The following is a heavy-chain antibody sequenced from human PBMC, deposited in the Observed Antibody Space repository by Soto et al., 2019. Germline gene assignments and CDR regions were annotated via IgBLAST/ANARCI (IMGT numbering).Heavy chain of an antibody. CDR1: GFTFSSYG. J-gene: IGHJ6*02. CDR3: EKELGYCSSTSCHYCYYGMDV. CDR2: ISYDGSNK. D-gene: IGHD2-2*01. Sequence: PGGSLRLSCAASGFTFSSYGMHWVRQAPGKGLERVAVISYDGSNKYYADSVKGRFTISRDNSKNTLYLQMNSLRAEDTAVYYCEKELGYCSSTSCHYCYYGMDVWGQGTTVTVSS. V-gene: IGHV3-30*18.